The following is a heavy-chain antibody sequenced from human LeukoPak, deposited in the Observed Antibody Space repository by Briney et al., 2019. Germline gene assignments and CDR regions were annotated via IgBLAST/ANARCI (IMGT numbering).Heavy chain of an antibody. J-gene: IGHJ6*02. CDR1: GYTFTGYY. CDR2: INPNSGGT. Sequence: ASVKVSCTASGYTFTGYYMHWVRQAPGQGLEWMGWINPNSGGTNYAQKFQGRVTISADKSISTAYLQWSSLKASDTAMYYCARLSPDIVVVPAARYYYYYYGMDVWGQGTTVTVSS. D-gene: IGHD2-2*01. V-gene: IGHV1-2*02. CDR3: ARLSPDIVVVPAARYYYYYYGMDV.